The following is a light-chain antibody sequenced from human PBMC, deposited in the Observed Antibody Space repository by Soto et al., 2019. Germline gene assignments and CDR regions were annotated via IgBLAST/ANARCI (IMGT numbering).Light chain of an antibody. CDR3: AAWDDSLNGYV. CDR2: SNN. J-gene: IGLJ1*01. CDR1: SSNIGSNH. Sequence: QSVLTQPPSASGTPGQRVTISCSGSSSNIGSNHVNWYQQLPGTAPKILIYSNNQRPLGGPYRFSGSKSGTSASLAISGLQSEDEADYYCAAWDDSLNGYVFGTGTKVTVL. V-gene: IGLV1-44*01.